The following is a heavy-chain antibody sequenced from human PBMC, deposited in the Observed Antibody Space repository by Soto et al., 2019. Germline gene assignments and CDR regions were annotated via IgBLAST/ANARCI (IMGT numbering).Heavy chain of an antibody. CDR3: SKVPLRPYYFYF. V-gene: IGHV3-23*01. CDR1: GFTFSNYA. J-gene: IGHJ4*02. CDR2: ISGSSGSA. Sequence: GGSLRLSCAASGFTFSNYAMNWVRQAPGKGLEWVSTISGSSGSAYYADSVKGRFTISRDNSKYTLYLQMNSLRAEDTAVYYFSKVPLRPYYFYFWGQGALVTVSS. D-gene: IGHD4-17*01.